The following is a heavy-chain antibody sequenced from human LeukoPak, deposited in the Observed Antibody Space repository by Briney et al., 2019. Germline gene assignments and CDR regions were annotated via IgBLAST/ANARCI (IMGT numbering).Heavy chain of an antibody. CDR2: IIPIFGTA. CDR1: GGTFSSYA. J-gene: IGHJ4*02. D-gene: IGHD3-10*01. CDR3: ARDLYSRRMDYYGSGSYFAY. Sequence: SVKVSCKASGGTFSSYAISWVRQAPGQGLEWMGGIIPIFGTANYAQKFQGRVTITADESTSTAYMELSSLRSDDTAGYYCARDLYSRRMDYYGSGSYFAYWGQGTLVTVSS. V-gene: IGHV1-69*13.